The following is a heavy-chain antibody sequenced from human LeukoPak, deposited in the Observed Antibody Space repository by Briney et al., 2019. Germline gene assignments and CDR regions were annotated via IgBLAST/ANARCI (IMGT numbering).Heavy chain of an antibody. J-gene: IGHJ6*02. D-gene: IGHD5-12*01. Sequence: PGGSLRLSCAASGFTVSSNYMSWVRQAPGKGLEWVSVIYSGGSTYYADSVKGRFTISRDNSKNTLYLQMNSLRAEDTAVYYCAKARGSGARIPYYYYYGMDVWGQGTTVTVSS. CDR1: GFTVSSNY. V-gene: IGHV3-53*01. CDR3: AKARGSGARIPYYYYYGMDV. CDR2: IYSGGST.